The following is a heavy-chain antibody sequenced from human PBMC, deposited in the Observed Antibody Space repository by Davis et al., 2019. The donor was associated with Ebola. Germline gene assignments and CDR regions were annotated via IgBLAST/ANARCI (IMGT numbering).Heavy chain of an antibody. CDR2: IKQDGSEK. Sequence: PGGSLRLSCAASGFTFSSYWMSWVRQALGKGLEWVANIKQDGSEKYYVDSVKGRFTISRDNAKNSLYLQMNSLRAEDTAVYYCARDSSGSYYYYYYGMDVWGQGTTVTVSS. J-gene: IGHJ6*02. V-gene: IGHV3-7*01. CDR1: GFTFSSYW. D-gene: IGHD1-26*01. CDR3: ARDSSGSYYYYYYGMDV.